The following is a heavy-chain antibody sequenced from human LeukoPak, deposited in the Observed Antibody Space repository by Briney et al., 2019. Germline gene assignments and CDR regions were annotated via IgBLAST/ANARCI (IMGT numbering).Heavy chain of an antibody. V-gene: IGHV3-7*01. Sequence: GGSLRLSCAASGFTFSSYWMSWVRQAPGKGLEWVANIKLDGSERYYVDSVKGRFTISRDNAKKSLYLQMNSLRDEDTAVYYCARDFFAFGGVIALLDYWGQGTLVTVSS. J-gene: IGHJ4*02. CDR3: ARDFFAFGGVIALLDY. CDR2: IKLDGSER. CDR1: GFTFSSYW. D-gene: IGHD3-16*02.